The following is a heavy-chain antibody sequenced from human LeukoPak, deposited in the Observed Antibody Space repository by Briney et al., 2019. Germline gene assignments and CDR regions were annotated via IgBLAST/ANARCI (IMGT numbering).Heavy chain of an antibody. V-gene: IGHV1-2*02. CDR1: GHTFTAYY. CDR3: STVGSGTAYLGYTY. Sequence: RGASVKVSCKPSGHTFTAYYFHWVRQAPGQGLEWMGWINPNSSDTNYAQRFQDRVTLTRDTSISTAYLELSRLRTDDTAVYYCSTVGSGTAYLGYTYWGQGTLVTVSS. D-gene: IGHD3-10*01. CDR2: INPNSSDT. J-gene: IGHJ4*02.